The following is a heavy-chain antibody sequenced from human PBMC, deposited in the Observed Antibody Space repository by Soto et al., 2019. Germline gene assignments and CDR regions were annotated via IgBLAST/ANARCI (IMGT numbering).Heavy chain of an antibody. CDR2: INHSGST. CDR3: ARGPVWSGYPFNP. Sequence: PSETLSLTCAVYGGSFSGYYWSWIRQPPGKGLEWIGEINHSGSTNYNPSLKSRVTISVDTSKNQFSLKLSSVTAADTAVYYCARGPVWSGYPFNPWGQGTLVTVSS. D-gene: IGHD3-3*01. V-gene: IGHV4-34*01. CDR1: GGSFSGYY. J-gene: IGHJ5*02.